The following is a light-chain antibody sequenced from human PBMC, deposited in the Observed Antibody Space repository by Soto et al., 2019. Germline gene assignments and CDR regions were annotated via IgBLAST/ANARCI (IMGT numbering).Light chain of an antibody. CDR1: SSDVGNYNL. CDR3: CSYAGSSSNWV. CDR2: EVS. Sequence: QSALTQPASVSGSPGQSITISCTGTSSDVGNYNLVSWYQQHPDKAPKLMIHEVSKRPSGVSNRFSGSKSGNTASLTISGLQAEDEAAYYCCSYAGSSSNWVFGGGTQLTVL. J-gene: IGLJ3*02. V-gene: IGLV2-23*02.